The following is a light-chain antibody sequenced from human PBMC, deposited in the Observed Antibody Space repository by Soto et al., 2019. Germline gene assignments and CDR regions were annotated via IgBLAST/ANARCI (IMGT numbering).Light chain of an antibody. V-gene: IGLV1-44*01. CDR1: TSNIGRNS. CDR2: STH. Sequence: QSVLTQPPSVSGTAGQRVTISCSGTTSNIGRNSVSWYQQVPGTAPKLLIHSTHQRPSGVPDRFSGSKSGTSASLAISGLQSEDEVDYYCAAWDGGLNGVVFGGGTKVTVL. CDR3: AAWDGGLNGVV. J-gene: IGLJ3*02.